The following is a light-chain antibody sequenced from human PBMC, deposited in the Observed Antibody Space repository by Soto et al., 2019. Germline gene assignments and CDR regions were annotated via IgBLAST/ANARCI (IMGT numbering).Light chain of an antibody. J-gene: IGKJ2*01. V-gene: IGKV1-5*01. CDR2: DAY. Sequence: DIXMTQSPSTLSASVGDRVTITCRAXQSXXXXLAWYQQKPGKAPKLLIYDAYSLESGVPSRLSGSGSGTEFTLTISSLQPDDFATYYCQQYNSYPYTFGQGTKLEIK. CDR1: QSXXXX. CDR3: QQYNSYPYT.